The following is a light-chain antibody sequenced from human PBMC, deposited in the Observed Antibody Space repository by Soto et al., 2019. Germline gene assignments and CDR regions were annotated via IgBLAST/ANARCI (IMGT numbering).Light chain of an antibody. CDR1: QSVLYSSNNKNY. V-gene: IGKV4-1*01. CDR2: WAS. J-gene: IGKJ5*01. CDR3: QQYYSTPSIT. Sequence: DIVMTQSPDSLPVSLGAQATIHCKSSQSVLYSSNNKNYLAWYQQKPRQPPKMLISWASTRESGVPDRFSGSGSGTDFTLTISSLQAEDVAVYYCQQYYSTPSITFGQGTRLEIK.